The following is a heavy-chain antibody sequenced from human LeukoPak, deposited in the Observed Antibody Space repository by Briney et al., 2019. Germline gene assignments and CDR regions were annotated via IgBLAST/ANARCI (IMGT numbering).Heavy chain of an antibody. V-gene: IGHV3-48*01. CDR2: INIDSITV. CDR3: STAKFDN. J-gene: IGHJ4*02. CDR1: GFPLSSHS. Sequence: GGSLRLSCAASGFPLSSHSINWVRQAPGKGQEWVSYINIDSITVNYADSVKGRFTISRDNAKNTLYLEKTSPRAEDTAVYYCSTAKFDNWGQGTLVTVSS.